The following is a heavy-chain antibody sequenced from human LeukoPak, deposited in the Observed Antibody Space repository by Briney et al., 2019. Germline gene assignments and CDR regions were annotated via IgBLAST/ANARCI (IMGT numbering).Heavy chain of an antibody. CDR2: IYYSGST. CDR1: GGSISSYY. J-gene: IGHJ4*02. D-gene: IGHD3-16*02. CDR3: AGEGNPAELSRAY. Sequence: SETLSLTCTVSGGSISSYYWSWIRQPPGKGLEWIGYIYYSGSTNYNPSLKSRVTISVDTSKNQFSLKLSSVTAADTAVYYCAGEGNPAELSRAYWGQGTLVTVSS. V-gene: IGHV4-59*01.